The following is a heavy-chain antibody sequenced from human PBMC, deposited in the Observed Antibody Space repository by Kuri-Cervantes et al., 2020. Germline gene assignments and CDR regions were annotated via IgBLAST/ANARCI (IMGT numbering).Heavy chain of an antibody. D-gene: IGHD4-11*01. CDR1: GYTFTSYA. Sequence: ASVKVSCKASGYTFTSYAMHWVRQAPGQRLEWMGWINAGTGNTKYSQKFQGRVTITRDTSASTAYMELSSLRSGDTAVYYCAIGTTAGSGEHWFDPWGQGTLVTVSS. CDR3: AIGTTAGSGEHWFDP. CDR2: INAGTGNT. J-gene: IGHJ5*02. V-gene: IGHV1-3*01.